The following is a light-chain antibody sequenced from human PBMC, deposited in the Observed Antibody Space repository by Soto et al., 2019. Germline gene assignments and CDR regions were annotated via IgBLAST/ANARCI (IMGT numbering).Light chain of an antibody. CDR2: KAS. CDR1: QSISPW. J-gene: IGKJ4*01. Sequence: DSQMTQFPSTLSASVGDRVTITCRASQSISPWLAWYQQKPGKAPKILISKASTLQSGVPPRFSGSRSGTEFTLTISSLQPDDFATYYCQQYERYPMTFGGGTKVEIK. CDR3: QQYERYPMT. V-gene: IGKV1-5*03.